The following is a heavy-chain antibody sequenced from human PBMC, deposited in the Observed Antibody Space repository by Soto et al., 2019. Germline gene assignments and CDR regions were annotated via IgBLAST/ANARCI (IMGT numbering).Heavy chain of an antibody. CDR3: AQTLGSAVAGPGRFDL. J-gene: IGHJ2*01. V-gene: IGHV1-69*12. CDR2: ITPMFGTA. CDR1: GGTFSRYA. Sequence: QVQLVQSGAEVKKPGSSVKVSCKASGGTFSRYAISWVRQAPGQGLEWMGGITPMFGTANYAQKFQGRVTITAHEYRSKVHMELSRLRSEDTAVYYCAQTLGSAVAGPGRFDLWGRGTLVIVSS. D-gene: IGHD6-19*01.